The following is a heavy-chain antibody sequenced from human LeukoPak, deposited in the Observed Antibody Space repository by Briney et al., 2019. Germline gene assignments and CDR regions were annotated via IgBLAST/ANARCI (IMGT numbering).Heavy chain of an antibody. CDR3: ASGIDYGDLDY. V-gene: IGHV4-59*01. Sequence: PSETLSLTCTVSGGSISSYYWSWIRQPPGKGLEWIGYIYYSGSTNYNPSLKSRVTISVDTSKNQFSLKLSSVTAADTAVYYCASGIDYGDLDYWGQGTLVTVSS. J-gene: IGHJ4*02. D-gene: IGHD4-17*01. CDR1: GGSISSYY. CDR2: IYYSGST.